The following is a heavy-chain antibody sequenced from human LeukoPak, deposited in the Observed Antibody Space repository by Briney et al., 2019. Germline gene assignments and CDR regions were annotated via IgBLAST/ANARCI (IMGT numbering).Heavy chain of an antibody. Sequence: GSLRLSCAASGFTFSSYAMSWVRQAPGKGLEWIGEINHSGSTNYNPSLKSRVTISVDTSKNQFSLKLSSVTAADTAVYYCATGRASGAYTHFDYWGQGTLVTVSS. CDR3: ATGRASGAYTHFDY. V-gene: IGHV4-34*08. CDR1: GFTFSSYA. CDR2: INHSGST. D-gene: IGHD3-16*01. J-gene: IGHJ4*02.